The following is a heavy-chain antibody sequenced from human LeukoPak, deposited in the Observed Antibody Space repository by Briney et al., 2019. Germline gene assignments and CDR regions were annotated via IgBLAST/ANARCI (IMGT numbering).Heavy chain of an antibody. Sequence: PGGSLRLSCAASGFTFSSYAMSWVRQAPGKGLEWVSAISGSGGSTYYADSVKGRFTISRDNSKNTLYLQMTSLRAEDTAVYYCAKGLVGDYYYYMDVWGKGTTVTVSS. CDR1: GFTFSSYA. CDR3: AKGLVGDYYYYMDV. CDR2: ISGSGGST. D-gene: IGHD2-15*01. J-gene: IGHJ6*03. V-gene: IGHV3-23*01.